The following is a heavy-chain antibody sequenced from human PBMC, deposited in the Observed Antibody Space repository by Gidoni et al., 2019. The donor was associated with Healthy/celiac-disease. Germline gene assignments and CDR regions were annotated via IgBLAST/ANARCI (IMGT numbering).Heavy chain of an antibody. CDR3: ARESGTDYDHYYYGMDV. V-gene: IGHV1-69*01. CDR2: IIPIFGTA. J-gene: IGHJ6*02. CDR1: GGTFSSYA. Sequence: QVQLVQSGAEVKKPGSSVKVSCQASGGTFSSYAISWVRQAPGQGLEWMGGIIPIFGTANYAQKFQGRVTITADESTSTANMELSSLRSEDTAVYYCARESGTDYDHYYYGMDVWGQGTTVTVSS. D-gene: IGHD1-1*01.